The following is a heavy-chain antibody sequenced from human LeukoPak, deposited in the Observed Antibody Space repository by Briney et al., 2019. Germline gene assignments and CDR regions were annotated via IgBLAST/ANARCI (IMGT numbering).Heavy chain of an antibody. Sequence: SETLSLTCTVSGGSISSYYRGWIRQPPGKGLEWIGNIYYNGNTYYTPSLKSRVTISVDTSKNQFSLKLSSVTAADTAVYYCAHLGQQLVPVNYWGQGTLVTVSS. D-gene: IGHD6-13*01. CDR3: AHLGQQLVPVNY. V-gene: IGHV4-39*01. CDR1: GGSISSYY. J-gene: IGHJ4*02. CDR2: IYYNGNT.